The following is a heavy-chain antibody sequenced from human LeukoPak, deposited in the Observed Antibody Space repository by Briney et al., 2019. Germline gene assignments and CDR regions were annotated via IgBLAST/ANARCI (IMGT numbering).Heavy chain of an antibody. CDR3: ARGMGYSYGHPQGAFDI. CDR1: GYSFTSYG. CDR2: MSAYNGKT. J-gene: IGHJ3*02. Sequence: ASVKVSCKASGYSFTSYGFNWVRQAPGQGLEWMGWMSAYNGKTNYAHSLQGRVTVTADTSTSTDYMELRSLRSEDTAVYYCARGMGYSYGHPQGAFDIWGQGKMVTVSS. D-gene: IGHD5-18*01. V-gene: IGHV1-18*01.